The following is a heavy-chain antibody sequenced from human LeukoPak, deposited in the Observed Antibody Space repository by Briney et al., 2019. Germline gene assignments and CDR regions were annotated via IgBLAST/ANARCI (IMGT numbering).Heavy chain of an antibody. CDR2: INPNSGGT. V-gene: IGHV1-2*02. J-gene: IGHJ4*02. D-gene: IGHD2-2*01. CDR1: GYTFTGYY. Sequence: GASVKVSCKASGYTFTGYYMHWVRQAPGQGREWRGWINPNSGGTNYAQKFQGRVTMTRDTSISTAYMELSRLRSDDTAVYYCARNPRYCSSTSCYFDYWGQGTLVTVSS. CDR3: ARNPRYCSSTSCYFDY.